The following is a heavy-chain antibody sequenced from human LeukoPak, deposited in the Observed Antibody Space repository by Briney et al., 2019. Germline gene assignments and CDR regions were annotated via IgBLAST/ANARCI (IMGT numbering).Heavy chain of an antibody. CDR2: IRYDGSNK. D-gene: IGHD5-18*01. Sequence: GSLSLSCAASGFPFNSYGMHWVRQAPGKGLEWVAFIRYDGSNKYYADSVKGRFTISRDNSKTTLYLQMNSLRAEDTAVYYCARAPYSSPYDAFDIWGQGTMVTVSS. V-gene: IGHV3-30*02. J-gene: IGHJ3*02. CDR1: GFPFNSYG. CDR3: ARAPYSSPYDAFDI.